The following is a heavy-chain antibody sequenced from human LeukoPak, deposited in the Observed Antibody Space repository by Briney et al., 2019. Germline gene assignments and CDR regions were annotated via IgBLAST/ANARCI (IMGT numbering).Heavy chain of an antibody. CDR3: ARARDGYNYGD. J-gene: IGHJ4*02. D-gene: IGHD5-24*01. CDR1: GGSISSGGYS. Sequence: SQTLSLTCAVSGGSISSGGYSWSWIRQPPGKGLEWIGYIYHSGSTYYNPSLKSRVTISVDRSKNQFSLKLSSVTAADTAVYYCARARDGYNYGDWGQGTLVTVSS. V-gene: IGHV4-30-2*01. CDR2: IYHSGST.